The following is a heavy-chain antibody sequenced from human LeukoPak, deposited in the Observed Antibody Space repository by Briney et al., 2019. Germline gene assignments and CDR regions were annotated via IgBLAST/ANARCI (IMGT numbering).Heavy chain of an antibody. CDR1: GFTFSSYA. V-gene: IGHV3-23*01. Sequence: GGSLRLSCAASGFTFSSYAMTWVRQAPGKGLEWVSAISGSGDSTYYADSVKGLFTISRDNSKNTLYLQMNRLRAEDAAVYYCAKDPYSSGPYNWFDPWGQGTLVTVSS. D-gene: IGHD6-19*01. J-gene: IGHJ5*02. CDR2: ISGSGDST. CDR3: AKDPYSSGPYNWFDP.